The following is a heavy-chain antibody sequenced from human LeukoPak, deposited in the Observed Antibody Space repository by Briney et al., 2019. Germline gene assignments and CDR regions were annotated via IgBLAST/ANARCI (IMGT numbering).Heavy chain of an antibody. D-gene: IGHD3-22*01. CDR1: GGSISSYY. V-gene: IGHV4-59*01. J-gene: IGHJ4*02. Sequence: SETLSLTCTVSGGSISSYYWSWIRQPPGKGLEWIGYIYYSGNTNYNPSLKSRVTISVDTSKNQFSLKLGSVTAADSAVYYCARGGGGGSSGYFSAFPDYWGQGTLVTVSS. CDR3: ARGGGGGSSGYFSAFPDY. CDR2: IYYSGNT.